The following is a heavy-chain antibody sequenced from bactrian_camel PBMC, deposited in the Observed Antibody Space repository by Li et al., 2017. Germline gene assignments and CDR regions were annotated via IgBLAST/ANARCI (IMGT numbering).Heavy chain of an antibody. CDR2: VYTGDLTT. CDR3: AAAPRRHGMVAPCGVGAVGYDI. V-gene: IGHV3S54*01. Sequence: HVQLVESGGGSVQTGGSLRLSCETSAYTARSNCMGWWRQSPANEREAVASVYTGDLTTYYADSVKARFTISQDSAKNTVYLQMNSLRVEDTAMYYCAAAPRRHGMVAPCGVGAVGYDIWGQGTQVTVS. CDR1: AYTARSNC. J-gene: IGHJ4*01. D-gene: IGHD5*01.